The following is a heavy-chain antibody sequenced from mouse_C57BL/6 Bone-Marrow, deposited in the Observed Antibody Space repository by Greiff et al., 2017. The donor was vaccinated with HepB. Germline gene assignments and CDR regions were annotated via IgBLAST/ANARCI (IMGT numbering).Heavy chain of an antibody. J-gene: IGHJ2*01. Sequence: EVQLQQSGPGLAKPSQTLSLTCSVTGYSITSDYWNWIRKFPGNKLEYMGYISYSGSTYYNPSLKRRISITRDTTKNQYYLQLHSGTTEDTATYYCASTTVVPFDYWGQGTTLTVSS. CDR2: ISYSGST. D-gene: IGHD1-1*01. CDR1: GYSITSDY. V-gene: IGHV3-8*01. CDR3: ASTTVVPFDY.